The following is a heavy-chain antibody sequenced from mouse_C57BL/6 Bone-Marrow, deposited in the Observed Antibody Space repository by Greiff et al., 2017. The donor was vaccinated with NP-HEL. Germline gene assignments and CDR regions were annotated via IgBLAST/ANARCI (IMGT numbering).Heavy chain of an antibody. V-gene: IGHV1-18*01. J-gene: IGHJ1*03. CDR3: ARKDYYGSWYFDV. Sequence: VQLQQSGPELVKPGASVKIPCKASGYTFTDYIMDWVKQSHGKSLEWIGDINPNNGGTIYNQKFKGKATLTVDKSSSTAYMELRSLTSEDTAVYDCARKDYYGSWYFDVWGTGTTVTVAS. CDR2: INPNNGGT. D-gene: IGHD1-1*01. CDR1: GYTFTDYI.